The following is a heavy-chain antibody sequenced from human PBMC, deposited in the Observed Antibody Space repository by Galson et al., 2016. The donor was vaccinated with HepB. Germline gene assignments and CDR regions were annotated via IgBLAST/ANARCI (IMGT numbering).Heavy chain of an antibody. CDR1: GFTFRAYG. D-gene: IGHD6-19*01. V-gene: IGHV3-33*08. J-gene: IGHJ4*02. CDR2: IWNDGSYK. Sequence: SLRLSCAASGFTFRAYGMSWVRQAPGKGLEWVALIWNDGSYKNYADSVKGRFTISRDNSKNTLYLQLNSLRAEDTAVYYCAREGAQMAVAGTAFDYWGQGTLVTVSS. CDR3: AREGAQMAVAGTAFDY.